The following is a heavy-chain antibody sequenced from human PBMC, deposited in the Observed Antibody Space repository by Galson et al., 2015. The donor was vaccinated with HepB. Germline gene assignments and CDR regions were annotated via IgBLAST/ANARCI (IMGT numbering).Heavy chain of an antibody. V-gene: IGHV3-73*01. Sequence: SLRLSCAASGFTFSGSAMHWVRQASGKGLEWVGRIRSKANSYATAYAASVKGRFTISRDDSKNTAYLQMNSLKTEDTAVYYCTISHDYEVYYYYGMDVWGQGTTVTVPS. D-gene: IGHD4-17*01. CDR1: GFTFSGSA. CDR3: TISHDYEVYYYYGMDV. CDR2: IRSKANSYAT. J-gene: IGHJ6*02.